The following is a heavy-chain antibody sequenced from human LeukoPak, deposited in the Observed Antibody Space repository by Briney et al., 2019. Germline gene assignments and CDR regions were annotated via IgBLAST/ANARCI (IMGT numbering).Heavy chain of an antibody. J-gene: IGHJ4*02. CDR1: TSTFSSYA. Sequence: GGSLRLSCAASTSTFSSYAMSWVRQPPGKGLQWVSTISGSGGSTFYADSVKGRFNIYQDNSKNTLYLQMNSLRVEDTAVYYCAKSGATGRPRIDYWGQGTLVTVSS. V-gene: IGHV3-23*01. D-gene: IGHD1-26*01. CDR2: ISGSGGST. CDR3: AKSGATGRPRIDY.